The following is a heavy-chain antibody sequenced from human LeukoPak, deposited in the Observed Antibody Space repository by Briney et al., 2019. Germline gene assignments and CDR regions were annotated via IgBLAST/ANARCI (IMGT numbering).Heavy chain of an antibody. J-gene: IGHJ4*02. CDR2: IDWDDDK. V-gene: IGHV2-70*01. Sequence: SGPALAYHAPALTLTCTFSGFSLRTTGMCVSWIRQPPAKALESLALIDWDDDKYYTTSLKTRLTISKDTSKTQVVLTMTNMDPVDAATYYCARALDGGYVYFDYWGQGTLVTVS. CDR3: ARALDGGYVYFDY. D-gene: IGHD5-12*01. CDR1: GFSLRTTGMC.